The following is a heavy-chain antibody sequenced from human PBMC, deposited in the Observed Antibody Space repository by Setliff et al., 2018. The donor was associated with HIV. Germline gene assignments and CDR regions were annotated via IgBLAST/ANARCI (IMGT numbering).Heavy chain of an antibody. CDR2: IYYSGST. V-gene: IGHV4-39*01. Sequence: SETLSLTCTVSGGSISSSSYYWGWIRQPPGKGLEWIGSIYYSGSTYYNPSLKSRVTITVDTSKNQFSLKLSSVTAADTAVYYCACGAAAGTDYYYYYYMDVWGKGTTVTVSS. CDR1: GGSISSSSYY. J-gene: IGHJ6*03. CDR3: ACGAAAGTDYYYYYYMDV. D-gene: IGHD6-13*01.